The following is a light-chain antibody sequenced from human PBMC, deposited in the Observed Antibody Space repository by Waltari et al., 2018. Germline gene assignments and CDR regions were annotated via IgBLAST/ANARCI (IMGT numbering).Light chain of an antibody. V-gene: IGLV3-9*01. CDR1: NIGSKN. CDR2: RDS. Sequence: SYELTQPLSVSVALGQTARMTCGGNNIGSKNVHWYQQKPGQAPVLVIYRDSDRPSGIPERFSGSNSGNTAALTISRAQAGDEADYYCQVWDSTTVIFGGGTK. CDR3: QVWDSTTVI. J-gene: IGLJ2*01.